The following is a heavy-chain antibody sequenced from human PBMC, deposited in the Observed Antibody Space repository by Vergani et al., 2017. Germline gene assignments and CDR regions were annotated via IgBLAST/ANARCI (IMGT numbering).Heavy chain of an antibody. D-gene: IGHD2-15*01. J-gene: IGHJ4*02. Sequence: QVQLQESGPGLVKPSETLSLTCTVSGGSISSYYWSWIRQPAGKGLEWIGRIYTSGSTNYNPSLKSRVTMSVDTSKNQFSLKLSSVTAADTAVYYCARGYCSGGSCYIPYFDYWGQGTLVTVSS. CDR2: IYTSGST. CDR3: ARGYCSGGSCYIPYFDY. CDR1: GGSISSYY. V-gene: IGHV4-4*07.